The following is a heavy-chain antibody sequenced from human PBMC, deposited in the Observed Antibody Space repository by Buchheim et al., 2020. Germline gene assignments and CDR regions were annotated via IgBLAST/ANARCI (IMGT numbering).Heavy chain of an antibody. CDR2: ISTSGDAT. CDR3: ARRGYNYGGAY. V-gene: IGHV3-23*01. D-gene: IGHD5-18*01. CDR1: GFTFIDYA. J-gene: IGHJ4*02. Sequence: EVQLLESGGGLVQPGRSLKLSCAASGFTFIDYAMSWVRQAPGKGLVWVSAISTSGDATYYADSVKGRFTISRDNSKNTLHLQMNSLRAEDTAVYYCARRGYNYGGAYWGQGTL.